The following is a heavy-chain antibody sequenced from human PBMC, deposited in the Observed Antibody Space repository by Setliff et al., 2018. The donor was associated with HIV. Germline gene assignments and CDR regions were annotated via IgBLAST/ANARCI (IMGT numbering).Heavy chain of an antibody. Sequence: PGESLKISCKGSGYFFPGSWIGWVRQMPGKGLEWVVIIYPGDSDTRYSPSFEGQVTISADKSTSTAYLQWSSLKASDTAIYYCTRHPLRPGIAHHYYHIDVWGTGTTVTV. CDR2: IYPGDSDT. CDR1: GYFFPGSW. V-gene: IGHV5-51*01. CDR3: TRHPLRPGIAHHYYHIDV. D-gene: IGHD5-12*01. J-gene: IGHJ6*03.